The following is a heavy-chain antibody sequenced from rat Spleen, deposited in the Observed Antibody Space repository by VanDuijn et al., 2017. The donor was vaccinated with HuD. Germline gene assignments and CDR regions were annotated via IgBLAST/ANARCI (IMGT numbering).Heavy chain of an antibody. V-gene: IGHV5-17*01. Sequence: EVQLVESGGGLVQPGRSLKFSCVASGFTFRDYAMAWVRQAPEKGLEWVATILYDTTNTYYRDSVKGRFTVSRDNVKNTQYLQMDSLRSEDTATYYCGGQLDYWGQGVMVTVSS. CDR2: ILYDTTNT. CDR3: GGQLDY. J-gene: IGHJ2*01. CDR1: GFTFRDYA.